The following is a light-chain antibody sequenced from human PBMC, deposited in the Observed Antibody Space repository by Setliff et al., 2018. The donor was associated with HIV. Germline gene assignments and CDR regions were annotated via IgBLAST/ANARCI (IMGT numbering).Light chain of an antibody. J-gene: IGLJ2*01. CDR3: SSYTTSSSLVV. CDR1: SRDVGGYDY. V-gene: IGLV2-14*03. Sequence: ALTQPASVSGSPGQTITISCSGTSRDVGGYDYVSWYQQHPGKAPRLIIFDVTYRPSGVSDRFSGSKSGNTASLTFSELQADDESTYFCSSYTTSSSLVVFGGGTKVTVL. CDR2: DVT.